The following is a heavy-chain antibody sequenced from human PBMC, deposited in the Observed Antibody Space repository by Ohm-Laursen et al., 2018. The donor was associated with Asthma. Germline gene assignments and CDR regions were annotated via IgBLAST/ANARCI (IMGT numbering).Heavy chain of an antibody. CDR3: ARRWRGWFDP. CDR2: IYYSGST. J-gene: IGHJ5*02. CDR1: GGSISSGGYY. V-gene: IGHV4-31*03. D-gene: IGHD2-15*01. Sequence: TLSLTCTVSGGSISSGGYYWSWIRQHPGKGLEWIGYIYYSGSTYYNPSLKSRVTISVDTSKNQFSLKLSSVTAADTAVYYCARRWRGWFDPWGQGTLVTVSS.